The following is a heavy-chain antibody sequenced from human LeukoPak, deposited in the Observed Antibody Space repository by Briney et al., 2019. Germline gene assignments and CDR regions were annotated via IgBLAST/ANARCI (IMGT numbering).Heavy chain of an antibody. J-gene: IGHJ4*02. CDR2: VIPIFGTA. CDR3: ARSSSSWSTHDY. Sequence: SVKVSCKASGGTFSSYAISWVRQAPGQGLEWMGGVIPIFGTANYAQKFQGRVTITTDESTSTAYMELSSLRSEDTAVYFCARSSSSWSTHDYWGQGTLVTVS. CDR1: GGTFSSYA. D-gene: IGHD6-13*01. V-gene: IGHV1-69*05.